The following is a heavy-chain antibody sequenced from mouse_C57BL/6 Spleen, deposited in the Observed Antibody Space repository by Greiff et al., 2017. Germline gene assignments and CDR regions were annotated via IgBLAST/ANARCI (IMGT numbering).Heavy chain of an antibody. CDR2: ISSGGSYT. CDR3: ARQGDYDGWYFDV. J-gene: IGHJ1*03. Sequence: EVKVVESGGDLVKPGGSLKLSCAASGFTFSSYGMSWVRQTPDKRLEWVATISSGGSYTYYPDSVKGRFTISRDNAKNTLYLQMSSLKSEDTAMYYCARQGDYDGWYFDVWGTGTTVTVSS. CDR1: GFTFSSYG. D-gene: IGHD2-4*01. V-gene: IGHV5-6*01.